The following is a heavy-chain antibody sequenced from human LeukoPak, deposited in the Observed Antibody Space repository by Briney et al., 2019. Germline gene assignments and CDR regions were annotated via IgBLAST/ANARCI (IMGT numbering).Heavy chain of an antibody. CDR3: ARGSNYYYDVTADYPRY. CDR2: INPSGGTT. D-gene: IGHD3-22*01. CDR1: GYTFTTYY. Sequence: ASVKVSCKTSGYTFTTYYIHWVRQAPGQGLEWLGIINPSGGTTTYAQKFQGRVTMTRDTSTSTVYMELNTMRSEDTAVYYCARGSNYYYDVTADYPRYWGQGTLVTVSS. J-gene: IGHJ4*02. V-gene: IGHV1-46*01.